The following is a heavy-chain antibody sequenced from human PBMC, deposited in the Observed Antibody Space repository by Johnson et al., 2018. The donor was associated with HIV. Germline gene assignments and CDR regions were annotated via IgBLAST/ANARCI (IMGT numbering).Heavy chain of an antibody. J-gene: IGHJ3*02. D-gene: IGHD5-24*01. V-gene: IGHV3-66*02. CDR3: ARRSGYAFDI. CDR2: IYSGGST. CDR1: GFTFSDFR. Sequence: VQLVESGGGVVQPGGSLRLSCTASGFTFSDFRMSWVRQAPGKGLEWVSVIYSGGSTYYADSVKGRFTISRDSSKNMLYLQMNSLRTEDTAVFYCARRSGYAFDIWGQGTMVTVSS.